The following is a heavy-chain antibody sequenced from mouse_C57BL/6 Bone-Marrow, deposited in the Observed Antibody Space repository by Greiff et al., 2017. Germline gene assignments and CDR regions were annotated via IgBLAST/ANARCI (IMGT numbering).Heavy chain of an antibody. J-gene: IGHJ4*01. CDR1: GYSFTDYN. CDR2: INPNYGTT. CDR3: ARGYDYDYAMDY. D-gene: IGHD2-4*01. Sequence: VQLQQSGPELVKPGASVTISCKASGYSFTDYNMNWVKQSNGKSLEWIGVINPNYGTTSYNQKFKGQATLTVYQSSSTAYMSLNSLTSEDSAVYYCARGYDYDYAMDYRGQGTSVTVSS. V-gene: IGHV1-39*01.